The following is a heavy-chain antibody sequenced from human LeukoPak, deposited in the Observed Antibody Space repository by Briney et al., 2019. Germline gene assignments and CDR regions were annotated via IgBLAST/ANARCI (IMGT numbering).Heavy chain of an antibody. J-gene: IGHJ5*02. CDR2: IYYGGST. V-gene: IGHV4-59*08. D-gene: IGHD5-18*01. CDR3: ARHPTALVSYGFDP. Sequence: PSETLSLTCTVSGDSISSNYWSWIRQPPGKGLEWVGYIYYGGSTKYNPSLESRVTISIDTSKNQFSLKLNSVTAADTAIYYCARHPTALVSYGFDPWGQGTLVTVSS. CDR1: GDSISSNY.